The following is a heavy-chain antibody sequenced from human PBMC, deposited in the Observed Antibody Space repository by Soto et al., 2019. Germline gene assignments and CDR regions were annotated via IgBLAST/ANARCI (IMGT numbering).Heavy chain of an antibody. V-gene: IGHV4-61*01. CDR2: IYYSGST. Sequence: QVQLQESGPGLVKPSETLSLSCTVSGGSVSSGSYYWSWIRQPPGKGLEWIGYIYYSGSTNYNPSLKSRVTISVDTSKNQFSLKLSSVTAADTAVYYCAREIGASYHYGMDVWGQGTTVTVSS. J-gene: IGHJ6*02. CDR1: GGSVSSGSYY. CDR3: AREIGASYHYGMDV.